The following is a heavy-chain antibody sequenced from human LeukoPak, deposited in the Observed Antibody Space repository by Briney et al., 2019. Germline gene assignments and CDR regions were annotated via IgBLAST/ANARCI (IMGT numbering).Heavy chain of an antibody. CDR3: ARGVWQRDGDKDAFDI. D-gene: IGHD4-17*01. Sequence: ASVKVSCKASGYTFTGYYMHWVRQAPGQGLEWMGWINPNSGGTNYAQKFQGWVTMTRDTSISTAYMELSRLRSDDTAVYYCARGVWQRDGDKDAFDIWGQGTMVTVSS. V-gene: IGHV1-2*04. J-gene: IGHJ3*02. CDR2: INPNSGGT. CDR1: GYTFTGYY.